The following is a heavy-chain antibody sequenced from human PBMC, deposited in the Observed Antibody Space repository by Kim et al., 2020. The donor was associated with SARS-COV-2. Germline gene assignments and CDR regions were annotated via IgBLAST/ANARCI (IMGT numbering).Heavy chain of an antibody. Sequence: ASVKVSCKVSGYTLTELSMHWVRQAPGKGLEWMGGFDPEDGETIYAQKFQGRVTMTEDTSTDTAYMELSSLRSEDTAVYYCATESITTPPNGFDPWGQGTLVTVSS. V-gene: IGHV1-24*01. CDR2: FDPEDGET. J-gene: IGHJ5*02. CDR1: GYTLTELS. D-gene: IGHD3-3*01. CDR3: ATESITTPPNGFDP.